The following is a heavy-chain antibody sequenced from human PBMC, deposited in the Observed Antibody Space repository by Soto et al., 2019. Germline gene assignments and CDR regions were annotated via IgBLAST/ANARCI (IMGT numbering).Heavy chain of an antibody. V-gene: IGHV1-24*01. CDR1: GYTLTELS. CDR2: FDPEDGET. Sequence: ASVKVSCMVSGYTLTELSMHWVRQAPGKGLEWMGGFDPEDGETICAQKFQGRVTMTEDTSTDTAYMELSSLRSEDTAVYYCAMNWNRDYYYGMDVWGQGTTVTVSS. D-gene: IGHD1-1*01. CDR3: AMNWNRDYYYGMDV. J-gene: IGHJ6*02.